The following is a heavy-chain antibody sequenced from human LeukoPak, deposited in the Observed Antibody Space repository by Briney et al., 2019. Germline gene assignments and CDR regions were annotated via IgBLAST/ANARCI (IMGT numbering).Heavy chain of an antibody. D-gene: IGHD6-13*01. V-gene: IGHV3-23*01. J-gene: IGHJ4*02. CDR1: GFTFSSYA. Sequence: GGSLRLSCAASGFTFSSYAMSWVRQAPGKGLEWVSAISGSGGSTYYADSVKGRFIISRDNSKNTLYLQMNSLRAEDTAVYYCARKSTAARLDDYWGQGTLVTVSS. CDR2: ISGSGGST. CDR3: ARKSTAARLDDY.